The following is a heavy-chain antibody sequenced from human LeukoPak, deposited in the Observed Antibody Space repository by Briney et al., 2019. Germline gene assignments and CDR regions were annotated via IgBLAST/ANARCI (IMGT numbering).Heavy chain of an antibody. Sequence: SETLSLTCTVSGGSISSGSYYWSWIRQPAGKGLEWIGRIYTSGSTNYNPSLKSRVTISVDTSKNQFSLKLSSVTAADTAVYYCASSWGQWFDPWGQGTLVTVSS. D-gene: IGHD7-27*01. CDR1: GGSISSGSYY. J-gene: IGHJ5*02. CDR3: ASSWGQWFDP. V-gene: IGHV4-61*02. CDR2: IYTSGST.